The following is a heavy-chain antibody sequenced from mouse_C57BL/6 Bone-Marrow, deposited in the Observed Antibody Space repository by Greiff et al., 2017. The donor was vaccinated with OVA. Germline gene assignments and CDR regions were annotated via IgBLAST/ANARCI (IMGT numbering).Heavy chain of an antibody. Sequence: VQGVESGAELAKPGASVKLSCKASGYTFTSYWMHWVKQRPGQGLEWIGYINPSSGYTKYNQKFKDKATLTADKSSSTAYMQLSSLTYEDSAVYYCASLRRFDYWGQGTTLTVSS. CDR2: INPSSGYT. D-gene: IGHD2-12*01. J-gene: IGHJ2*01. CDR1: GYTFTSYW. V-gene: IGHV1-7*01. CDR3: ASLRRFDY.